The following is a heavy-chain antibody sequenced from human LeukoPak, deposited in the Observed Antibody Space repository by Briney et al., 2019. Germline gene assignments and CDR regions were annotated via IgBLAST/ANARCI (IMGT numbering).Heavy chain of an antibody. CDR2: IIPIFGTA. J-gene: IGHJ6*04. CDR1: GGTCSSYA. V-gene: IGHV1-69*13. D-gene: IGHD3-10*01. CDR3: ATPTSGSYRPPLEAYYYYYGMDV. Sequence: SVKVSCKASGGTCSSYAISWVRQAPGQGLEWMGGIIPIFGTANYAQKFQGRVTITADESTSTAYMELSSLRSEDTAVYYCATPTSGSYRPPLEAYYYYYGMDVWGKGTTVTVSS.